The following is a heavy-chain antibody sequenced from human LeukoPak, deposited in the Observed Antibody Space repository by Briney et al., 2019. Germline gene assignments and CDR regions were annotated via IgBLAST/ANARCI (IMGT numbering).Heavy chain of an antibody. Sequence: SETMSLTCAVYGGSFSGYYWSWIRQPPGKGLEWIGEIKHSGSTNYNPSLKSRFTISVDTSKNQFSLKLSSVTAADTAVYYCARGRLVYAIRGGSRDFDYWGQGTLVTVSS. D-gene: IGHD2-8*01. V-gene: IGHV4-34*01. J-gene: IGHJ4*02. CDR3: ARGRLVYAIRGGSRDFDY. CDR1: GGSFSGYY. CDR2: IKHSGST.